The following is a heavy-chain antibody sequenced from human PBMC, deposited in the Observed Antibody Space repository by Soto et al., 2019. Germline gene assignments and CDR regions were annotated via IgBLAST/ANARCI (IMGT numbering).Heavy chain of an antibody. CDR2: ISWNSGSI. D-gene: IGHD1-26*01. Sequence: EVQLVESGGGLVQPGRSLRLSCAASGFTFDDYAMHWVRQAPGKGLEWVSGISWNSGSIGYADSVKGRFTISRDNAKNSLYLQMNSLRAEDTALYYCAKDREEGATSSYAFDIWGQGTMVTVSS. CDR3: AKDREEGATSSYAFDI. J-gene: IGHJ3*02. CDR1: GFTFDDYA. V-gene: IGHV3-9*01.